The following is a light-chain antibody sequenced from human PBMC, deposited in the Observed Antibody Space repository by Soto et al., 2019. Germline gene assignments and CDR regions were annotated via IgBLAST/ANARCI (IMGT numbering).Light chain of an antibody. CDR3: QQYNNWPLT. V-gene: IGKV3-15*01. J-gene: IGKJ4*01. CDR2: DAS. Sequence: EIVMTQSPATLSVSPGERATLSCRATQSVTTSLAWYQQKPGQAPTLLIYDASTRATGVPARFSGSGSGTEITLAISSLQSEDFAVYYCQQYNNWPLTFGGGTRVEIK. CDR1: QSVTTS.